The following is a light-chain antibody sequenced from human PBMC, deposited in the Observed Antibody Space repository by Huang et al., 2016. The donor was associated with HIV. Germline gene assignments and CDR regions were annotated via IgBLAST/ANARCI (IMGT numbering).Light chain of an antibody. Sequence: DIQMTQSPSSLSASVGDRVTITCQASQDISTYLKWYQQKPGNAPKVLIYAASNLETGVPSRFSGSASGTDFTFTISSLQPGDIATYYCQQYDNLPWTFGQGTKVEIK. J-gene: IGKJ1*01. CDR3: QQYDNLPWT. V-gene: IGKV1-33*01. CDR2: AAS. CDR1: QDISTY.